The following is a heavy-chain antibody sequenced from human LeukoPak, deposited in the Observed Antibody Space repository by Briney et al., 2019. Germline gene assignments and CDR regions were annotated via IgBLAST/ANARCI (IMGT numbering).Heavy chain of an antibody. CDR1: GFTFSDYY. Sequence: PGGSLRLSCAASGFTFSDYYMSWIRQAPGKGLEWVSYISSSGSTIYYADSVKGRFTISRDNAKNSLYLQMNSLRAEDTAVYYCARDQYCSSTSCYKTHYYYMDVWGKGTTVTVSS. CDR2: ISSSGSTI. CDR3: ARDQYCSSTSCYKTHYYYMDV. D-gene: IGHD2-2*01. V-gene: IGHV3-11*04. J-gene: IGHJ6*03.